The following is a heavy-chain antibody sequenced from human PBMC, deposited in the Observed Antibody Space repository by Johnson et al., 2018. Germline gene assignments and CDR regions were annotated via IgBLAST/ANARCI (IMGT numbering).Heavy chain of an antibody. CDR2: ISYDGSNT. CDR1: GFTFSSYG. V-gene: IGHV3-30*03. Sequence: QVQLVQSGGGVVQPGRSLRLSCAASGFTFSSYGMQWVRQAPGKGLEWVAVISYDGSNTYYAASVKGRFTISRDNSNTTLYLQMNSLTADDTDVYYCARVGCGGGLREAMDVWGKGTTVTVSS. J-gene: IGHJ6*03. D-gene: IGHD3-16*01. CDR3: ARVGCGGGLREAMDV.